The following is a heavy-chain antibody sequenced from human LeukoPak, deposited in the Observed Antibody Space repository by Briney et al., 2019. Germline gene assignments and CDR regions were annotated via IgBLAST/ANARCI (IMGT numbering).Heavy chain of an antibody. J-gene: IGHJ6*02. V-gene: IGHV4-30-4*02. Sequence: PSETLSLTCTVSGGSISSGDYYWSWIRQPPGKGLEWIGYIYYSGSTYYNPSLKSRVTISVDTSKNQFSLKLSSVTAADTAVYYCARVGPPAYGDYYYYYGMDVWGQGTTVTVSS. D-gene: IGHD4-17*01. CDR3: ARVGPPAYGDYYYYYGMDV. CDR2: IYYSGST. CDR1: GGSISSGDYY.